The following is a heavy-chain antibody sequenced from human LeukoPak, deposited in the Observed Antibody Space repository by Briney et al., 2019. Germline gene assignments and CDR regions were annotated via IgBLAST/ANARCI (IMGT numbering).Heavy chain of an antibody. CDR2: IYYSGST. V-gene: IGHV4-59*01. J-gene: IGHJ6*02. CDR1: GGSISSYY. CDR3: ASLASSGYYESHYYYGMDV. Sequence: SGTLSLTCTVSGGSISSYYWSWIRQPPGKGLEWIGYIYYSGSTNYNPSLKSRVTISVDTSKNQFSLKLSSVTAADTAVYYCASLASSGYYESHYYYGMDVWGQGTTVTVSS. D-gene: IGHD3-22*01.